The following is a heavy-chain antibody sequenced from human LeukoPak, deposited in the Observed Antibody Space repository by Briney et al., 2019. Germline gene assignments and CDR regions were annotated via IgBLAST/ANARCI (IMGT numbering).Heavy chain of an antibody. Sequence: ASVKVSCKASGYTFTGYYMHWVRQAPGQGLEWMGWINPNSGGTNYAQKFQGRVTMTRDTSISTAYMELSRLRSDDTAVYYRARGLHCSSTSCYTYGYWGQGTLVTVSS. CDR1: GYTFTGYY. D-gene: IGHD2-2*02. CDR3: ARGLHCSSTSCYTYGY. V-gene: IGHV1-2*02. CDR2: INPNSGGT. J-gene: IGHJ4*02.